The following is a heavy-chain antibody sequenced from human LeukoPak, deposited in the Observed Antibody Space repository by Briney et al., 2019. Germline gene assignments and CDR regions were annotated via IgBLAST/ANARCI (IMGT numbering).Heavy chain of an antibody. Sequence: SETLSLTCAVSGYPLGKNYYWGWIRQSPGKGLGGVGRIYGRASTSYNPSLMNRVTMSVDTSKNHFSLQLTSVTAADTAVYYCAIYDSRGSASSKFDYWGPGIQVTVSS. CDR1: GYPLGKNYY. CDR3: AIYDSRGSASSKFDY. D-gene: IGHD3-3*01. V-gene: IGHV4-38-2*01. CDR2: IYGRAST. J-gene: IGHJ4*02.